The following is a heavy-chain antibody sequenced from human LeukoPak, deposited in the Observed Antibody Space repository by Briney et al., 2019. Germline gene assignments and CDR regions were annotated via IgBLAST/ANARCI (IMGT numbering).Heavy chain of an antibody. CDR3: ARIPSGSWYDSIDAFDI. CDR1: GGSISSYY. CDR2: IYYSGST. V-gene: IGHV4-59*01. D-gene: IGHD3-22*01. J-gene: IGHJ4*02. Sequence: SETLSLTCTVSGGSISSYYWSWIRQPPGKGLEWIGYIYYSGSTNYNPSLKSRVTISVDTSKNQFSLKLSSVTAADTAVYYCARIPSGSWYDSIDAFDIWGQGTLVTVSS.